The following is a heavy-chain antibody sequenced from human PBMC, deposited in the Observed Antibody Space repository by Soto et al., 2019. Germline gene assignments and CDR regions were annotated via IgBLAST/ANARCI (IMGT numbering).Heavy chain of an antibody. V-gene: IGHV4-59*01. D-gene: IGHD3-22*01. Sequence: LSLTCTVSGGSISSYYWGWIRQPPGKGLEWIGYIYYSGSTNYNPSLKSRVTIPIDTSKNQFSLKLSSVTAADTAVYYCARRSYYYDSSVVWFDPWGQGTLVTVSS. CDR3: ARRSYYYDSSVVWFDP. CDR1: GGSISSYY. J-gene: IGHJ5*02. CDR2: IYYSGST.